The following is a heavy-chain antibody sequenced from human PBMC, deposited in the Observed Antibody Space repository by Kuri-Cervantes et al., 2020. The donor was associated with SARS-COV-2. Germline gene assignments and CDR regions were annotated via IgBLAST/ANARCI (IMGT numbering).Heavy chain of an antibody. V-gene: IGHV1-2*02. D-gene: IGHD3-3*01. CDR1: GYTFTGYY. Sequence: ASVKVSCKASGYTFTGYYMHWVRQAPGQGLVWMGWNNTKSGGTNYAQKFQGRVTMTRETSISKSYKELSRLMSDDTAVYYCARGGPITIFGVVTKRFDYWGQGTLVTVSS. CDR3: ARGGPITIFGVVTKRFDY. J-gene: IGHJ4*02. CDR2: NNTKSGGT.